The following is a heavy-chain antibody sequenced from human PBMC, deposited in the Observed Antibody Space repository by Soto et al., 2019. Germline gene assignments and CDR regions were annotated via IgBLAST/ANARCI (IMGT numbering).Heavy chain of an antibody. Sequence: QVQLVQSGAEVKKPGASVKVSCKASGYTFTSYAISWVRQAPGQGLEWMGWISAYNGNTNYAQKLQGRVTMTTETTTSKAYMEMRSLRSDDTALYYCARDLAAGNCDYWGQGTLVTVSS. CDR3: ARDLAAGNCDY. J-gene: IGHJ4*02. V-gene: IGHV1-18*01. CDR1: GYTFTSYA. CDR2: ISAYNGNT. D-gene: IGHD6-19*01.